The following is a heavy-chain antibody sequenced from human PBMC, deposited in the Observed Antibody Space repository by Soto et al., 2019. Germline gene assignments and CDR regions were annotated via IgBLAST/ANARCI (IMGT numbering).Heavy chain of an antibody. CDR2: MSSYNGDT. CDR1: GYTFINYG. Sequence: ASVKVSCKASGYTFINYGINWVRQAPGQGLEWMGWMSSYNGDTKYAQNFQGRVTMTTDTSTGTAYMELRSLRSDDTAVYYCARDRLGNVYYYGMDVWGQGTTATVSS. J-gene: IGHJ6*02. D-gene: IGHD1-1*01. V-gene: IGHV1-18*01. CDR3: ARDRLGNVYYYGMDV.